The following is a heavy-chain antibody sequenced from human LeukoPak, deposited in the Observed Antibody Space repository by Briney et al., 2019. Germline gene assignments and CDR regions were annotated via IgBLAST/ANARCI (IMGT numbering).Heavy chain of an antibody. CDR2: ISSSSSYI. V-gene: IGHV3-21*01. D-gene: IGHD3-22*01. J-gene: IGHJ3*02. CDR1: GFTFSSYS. Sequence: GGSLRLSCAASGFTFSSYSMNWDRQAPGKGLEWVSSISSSSSYIYYADSVKGRFTISRDNAKNSLYLQMNSLRAEDTAVYYCARDEAIVVVIPFDIWGQGTMVTVSS. CDR3: ARDEAIVVVIPFDI.